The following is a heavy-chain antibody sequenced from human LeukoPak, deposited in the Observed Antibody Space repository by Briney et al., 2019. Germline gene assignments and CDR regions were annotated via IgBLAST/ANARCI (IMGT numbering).Heavy chain of an antibody. D-gene: IGHD6-19*01. V-gene: IGHV1-2*06. CDR1: GYTFTGYY. J-gene: IGHJ4*02. CDR2: INPNSGGT. CDR3: TRDPYIAMADFDY. Sequence: GASVKVSCKASGYTFTGYYMHWVRQAPGQGLEWMGRINPNSGGTNYAQKFQGRVTMTRDTPISTAYMELSRLRSGDTAVYYCTRDPYIAMADFDYWGQGTLVTVSS.